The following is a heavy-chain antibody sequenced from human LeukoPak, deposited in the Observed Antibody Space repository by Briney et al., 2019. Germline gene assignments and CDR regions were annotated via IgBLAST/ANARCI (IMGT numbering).Heavy chain of an antibody. V-gene: IGHV4-34*01. CDR2: INHSGST. CDR3: ARAQLRYFDQPQSGMDV. CDR1: GGSFSGYY. D-gene: IGHD3-9*01. Sequence: SETLSLTCAVYGGSFSGYYWSWIRQPPGKGLEWIGEINHSGSTNYNPSLKSRVTISVDTSKNQFSLKLSSVTAADTAVYYCARAQLRYFDQPQSGMDVWGQGTTVTVSS. J-gene: IGHJ6*02.